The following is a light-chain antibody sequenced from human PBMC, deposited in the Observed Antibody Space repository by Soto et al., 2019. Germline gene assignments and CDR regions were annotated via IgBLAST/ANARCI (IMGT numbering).Light chain of an antibody. J-gene: IGKJ5*01. CDR3: QQYYSYPIT. V-gene: IGKV1-8*01. CDR2: AAS. Sequence: IQMTQSPSTLSASTGDRVTITCRASQGISSYLAWYQQKPGKAPKLLIYAASTLQSGVPSRFSGSGSGTDFTLTISCLQSEDFATYYCQQYYSYPITFGQGTRLEI. CDR1: QGISSY.